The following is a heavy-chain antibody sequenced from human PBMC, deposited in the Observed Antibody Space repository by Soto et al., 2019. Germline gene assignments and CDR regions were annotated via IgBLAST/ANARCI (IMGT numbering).Heavy chain of an antibody. CDR2: IYHSGST. Sequence: SETLSLTCAVSGGSISGGGYSWSWIRQPPGKGLEWIGYIYHSGSTYYNPSLKSRVTISVDRSKNQFSLKLSSVTAADTAVYYCARVKAVAGHKNWFDPWGQGTPVTVSS. D-gene: IGHD6-19*01. CDR3: ARVKAVAGHKNWFDP. J-gene: IGHJ5*02. CDR1: GGSISGGGYS. V-gene: IGHV4-30-2*01.